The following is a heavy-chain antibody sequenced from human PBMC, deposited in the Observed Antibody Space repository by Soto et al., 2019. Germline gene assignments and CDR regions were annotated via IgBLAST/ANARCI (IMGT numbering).Heavy chain of an antibody. D-gene: IGHD6-13*01. CDR3: ARPLRDSSSSWYEFDY. Sequence: GGSLRLSCAASGFTFSSYAMHWVRQAPGKGLEWVAVISYDGSNKYYADSVKGRFTISRDNSKNTLYLQMNSLRAEDTAVYYCARPLRDSSSSWYEFDYWGQGTLVTVSS. CDR1: GFTFSSYA. CDR2: ISYDGSNK. V-gene: IGHV3-30-3*01. J-gene: IGHJ4*02.